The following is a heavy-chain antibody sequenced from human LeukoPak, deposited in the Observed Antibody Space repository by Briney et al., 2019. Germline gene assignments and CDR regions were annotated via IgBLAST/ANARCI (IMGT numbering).Heavy chain of an antibody. D-gene: IGHD1-1*01. Sequence: GASLKVSCKASGYTFTRYYVHWVRQAPGQGLEWTGIINPSGGSTTYAQKFQGRVTVTRDTSTSTVYMELSSLRSEDTAVYYCARSTVQLWIDYWGQGTLVTVSS. CDR2: INPSGGST. CDR3: ARSTVQLWIDY. V-gene: IGHV1-46*01. CDR1: GYTFTRYY. J-gene: IGHJ4*02.